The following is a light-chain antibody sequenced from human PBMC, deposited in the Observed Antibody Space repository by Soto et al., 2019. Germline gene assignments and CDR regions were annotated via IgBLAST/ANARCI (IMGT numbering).Light chain of an antibody. J-gene: IGLJ1*01. V-gene: IGLV2-14*01. Sequence: QSALTQSASVSGSPGQSITISCTGTSSDVGGYDYVSWYQQHPAKAPKLMIYEVSNRPSGVSNRFSGSKSGNTASLTISGLQAEDEADYYCSSYTSSSSLYVFGTGTKLTVL. CDR1: SSDVGGYDY. CDR3: SSYTSSSSLYV. CDR2: EVS.